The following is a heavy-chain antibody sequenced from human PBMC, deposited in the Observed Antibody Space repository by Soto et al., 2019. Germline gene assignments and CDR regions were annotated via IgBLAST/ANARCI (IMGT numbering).Heavy chain of an antibody. CDR3: AKDSYGMDV. CDR1: GFTFSDFD. Sequence: PGGSLRLSCAASGFTFSDFDMHWVRQAPGKGLEWVAVISYDESYSHYAVSVKGRFTISRDNSKNALFLQMNSLRGEDTAVYYCAKDSYGMDVWGHGTPVTVSS. J-gene: IGHJ6*02. V-gene: IGHV3-30*18. CDR2: ISYDESYS.